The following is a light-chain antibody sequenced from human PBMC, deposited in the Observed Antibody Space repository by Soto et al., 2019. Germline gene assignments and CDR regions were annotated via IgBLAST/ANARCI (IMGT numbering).Light chain of an antibody. CDR1: QVIGSN. Sequence: MTQSPVTLSVSPGERATLSCRASQVIGSNLAWYQQKPAQPPRLLIYDASTRATGIPARFSGSGSGTEFTLTISSLQSEDFAVYYCQQYNIWPPLTFGGGTKVDIK. V-gene: IGKV3-15*01. J-gene: IGKJ4*01. CDR3: QQYNIWPPLT. CDR2: DAS.